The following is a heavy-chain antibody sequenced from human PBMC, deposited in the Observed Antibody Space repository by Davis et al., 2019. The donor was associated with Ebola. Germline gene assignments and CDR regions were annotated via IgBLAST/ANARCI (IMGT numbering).Heavy chain of an antibody. CDR1: GFTFSSYS. CDR3: ARDLGIAVAY. D-gene: IGHD6-19*01. J-gene: IGHJ4*02. Sequence: GGSLRLSCAASGFTFSSYSMNWVRQAPGRGLEWVSYISSSSTTIYYADSVKGRFTISRDNAKNSLYLQMNSLRAEDTAVYYCARDLGIAVAYWGQGTLVTVSS. V-gene: IGHV3-48*04. CDR2: ISSSSTTI.